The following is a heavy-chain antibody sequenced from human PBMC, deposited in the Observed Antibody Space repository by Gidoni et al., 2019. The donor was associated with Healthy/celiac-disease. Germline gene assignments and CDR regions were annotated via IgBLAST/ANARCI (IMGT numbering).Heavy chain of an antibody. Sequence: QLQLQESGSGLVKHSQTLSLTCAVSGGSIRSGGYSRSWLRQPPGKGLDWIGYIYHRGSTYYNPSLKSRVTISVDRSKNRFSLKLSSVTAADTAVYYCARVLLPAALDYWGQGTLVTVSS. CDR2: IYHRGST. CDR1: GGSIRSGGYS. D-gene: IGHD2-2*01. J-gene: IGHJ4*02. V-gene: IGHV4-30-2*01. CDR3: ARVLLPAALDY.